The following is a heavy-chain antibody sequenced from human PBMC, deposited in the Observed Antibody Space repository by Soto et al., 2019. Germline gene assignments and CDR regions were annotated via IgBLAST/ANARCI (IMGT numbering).Heavy chain of an antibody. D-gene: IGHD3-10*01. CDR1: GGSISSYY. CDR2: IYYSVST. CDR3: ARDSGHGYYGMDV. V-gene: IGHV4-59*01. Sequence: SETLSLTCTVSGGSISSYYWSWIRQPPGKGLEWIGYIYYSVSTNYNPSLKSRVTISVDTSKNQFSLKLSSVTAADTAVYYCARDSGHGYYGMDVWGKGTA. J-gene: IGHJ6*04.